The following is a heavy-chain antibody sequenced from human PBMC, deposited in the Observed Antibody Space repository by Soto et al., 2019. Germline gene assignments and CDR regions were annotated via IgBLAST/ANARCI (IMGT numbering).Heavy chain of an antibody. CDR3: ASNFFAGYSSSWYDY. CDR1: DYTLTSYG. Sequence: QVQLVQSGAEVKKPGASVKVSCKASDYTLTSYGISWVRQAPGQGLEWMGWISAYNGNTNYAQKLQGRVTMTTDTSTSTAYMERRSLRSDDTAVHYCASNFFAGYSSSWYDYWGQGTLVTVSS. D-gene: IGHD6-13*01. V-gene: IGHV1-18*01. J-gene: IGHJ4*02. CDR2: ISAYNGNT.